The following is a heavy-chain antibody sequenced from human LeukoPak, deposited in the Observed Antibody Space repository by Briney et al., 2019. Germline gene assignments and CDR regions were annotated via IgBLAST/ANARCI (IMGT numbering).Heavy chain of an antibody. CDR1: NYTFSSYG. D-gene: IGHD2-8*01. CDR3: ARDRRGCYPDY. V-gene: IGHV1-18*01. Sequence: ASVKVSCKASNYTFSSYGMSWVRQAPGQGLEWMGWISPYNGNTNRAQKFQGRVTLTTDTSTSTAYMELRSLRSDDTAVYYCARDRRGCYPDYWGQGTLVTVSS. J-gene: IGHJ4*02. CDR2: ISPYNGNT.